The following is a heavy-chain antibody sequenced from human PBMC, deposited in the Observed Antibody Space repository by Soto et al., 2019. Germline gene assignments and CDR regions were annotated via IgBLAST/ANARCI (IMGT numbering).Heavy chain of an antibody. CDR1: VFPFDTSA. J-gene: IGHJ6*02. V-gene: IGHV3-23*01. Sequence: PRGSLRLSCAASVFPFDTSAMIRVRQAPGKGPEWLSLISGGGDLAYYAESVKGRFTSSRDNSKNTLYLQMTFLRVDDTAVYYCAKYSGDFPVYNGLNVWGQGTTVTVSS. CDR2: ISGGGDLA. D-gene: IGHD1-26*01. CDR3: AKYSGDFPVYNGLNV.